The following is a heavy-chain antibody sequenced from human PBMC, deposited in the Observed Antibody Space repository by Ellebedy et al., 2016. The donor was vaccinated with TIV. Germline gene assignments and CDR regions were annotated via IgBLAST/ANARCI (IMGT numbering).Heavy chain of an antibody. D-gene: IGHD3-10*01. J-gene: IGHJ6*02. CDR2: IGMLCDS. CDR1: GFTFSSHD. CDR3: ARAGSTVRGLFATLDV. Sequence: GESLKISCAATGFTFSSHDMHWVRQVPGKGLEWVSSIGMLCDSYYPDSVKGRFFISIGGAQSSLYLQMNSLRAGDTAVYYGARAGSTVRGLFATLDVWGQGTTVIVSS. V-gene: IGHV3-13*01.